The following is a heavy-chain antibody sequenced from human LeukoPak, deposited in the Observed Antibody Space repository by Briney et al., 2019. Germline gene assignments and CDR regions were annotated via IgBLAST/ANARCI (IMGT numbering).Heavy chain of an antibody. Sequence: ASVKVSCKASGYTFTSYAITWVRQAPGQGLEWLGWISAYNGNTNYAQRLQGRVTMTTDTSTTTAYMELTGLRFNDAAVYYCAKDLYSSLSGSEVFDVWGQGTRVTVSS. D-gene: IGHD3-10*01. CDR3: AKDLYSSLSGSEVFDV. CDR2: ISAYNGNT. J-gene: IGHJ3*01. V-gene: IGHV1-18*01. CDR1: GYTFTSYA.